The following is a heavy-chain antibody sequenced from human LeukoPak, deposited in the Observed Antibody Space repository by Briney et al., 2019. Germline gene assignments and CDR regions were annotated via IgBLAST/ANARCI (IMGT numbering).Heavy chain of an antibody. V-gene: IGHV1-2*06. Sequence: ASVKVSCKASGYSFTVYYMYWVRQAPGQGLEWMGRINPNSGGTDYAQKFQGRVTMTRDTSIRTAYMELSSLRSDDTAVYYCASALGYCSGGSCPRVWGQGTLVTVSS. CDR3: ASALGYCSGGSCPRV. CDR2: INPNSGGT. CDR1: GYSFTVYY. J-gene: IGHJ4*02. D-gene: IGHD2-15*01.